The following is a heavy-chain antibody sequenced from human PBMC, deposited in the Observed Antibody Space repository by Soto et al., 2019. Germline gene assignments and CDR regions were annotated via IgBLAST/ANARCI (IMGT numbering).Heavy chain of an antibody. CDR3: ARGGSYDYIWGSYPYDAFDI. Sequence: GGSLRLSCAASGFTFSSYWMSWVRQAPGKGLEWVANIKQDGSEKYYVDSVKGRFTISRDNAKNSLYLQMNSLRAEDTAVYYCARGGSYDYIWGSYPYDAFDIWGQGTMVTVSS. D-gene: IGHD3-16*01. V-gene: IGHV3-7*01. CDR1: GFTFSSYW. CDR2: IKQDGSEK. J-gene: IGHJ3*02.